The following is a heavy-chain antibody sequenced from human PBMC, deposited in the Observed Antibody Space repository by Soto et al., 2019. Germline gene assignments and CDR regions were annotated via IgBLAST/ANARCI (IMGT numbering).Heavy chain of an antibody. CDR1: GFSFSSYG. D-gene: IGHD3-9*01. CDR2: ISYEGSNE. Sequence: GGSLRLSCAASGFSFSSYGMHWVRQAPGKGLEWVAVISYEGSNEYYADFVKGRLTISRDNSRDTLYLQINSLRAEDTAVYYCARDHYDILTGSTDYYNGMDVWGQGTTVTVSS. J-gene: IGHJ6*02. V-gene: IGHV3-30*03. CDR3: ARDHYDILTGSTDYYNGMDV.